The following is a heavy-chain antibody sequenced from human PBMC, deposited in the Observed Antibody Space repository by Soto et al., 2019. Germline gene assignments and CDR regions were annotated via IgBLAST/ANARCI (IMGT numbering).Heavy chain of an antibody. CDR3: VKGGYILTGDGAFDY. V-gene: IGHV3-64D*06. Sequence: GSLRLSCSASGFTFSSYAMHWVRQAPGKGLEYVSAISSNGGSTYYADSVKGRFTISRDNSKNTLYLQMSSLRAEDTAVYYCVKGGYILTGDGAFDYWGQGTLVTVSS. CDR2: ISSNGGST. J-gene: IGHJ4*02. CDR1: GFTFSSYA. D-gene: IGHD3-9*01.